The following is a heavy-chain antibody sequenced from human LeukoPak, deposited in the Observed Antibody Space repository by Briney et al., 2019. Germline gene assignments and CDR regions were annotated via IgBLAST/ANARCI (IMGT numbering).Heavy chain of an antibody. CDR2: INHSGST. V-gene: IGHV4-34*01. CDR1: GGSFSGYY. Sequence: SETLSLSCAVYGGSFSGYYWSWIRQPPGKGLEWIGEINHSGSTNYNPSLKSRVTISVDTSKNQFSLKLSSVTAADTAVYYCARVGQLERNYFDYWGQGTLVTVPS. CDR3: ARVGQLERNYFDY. J-gene: IGHJ4*02. D-gene: IGHD1-1*01.